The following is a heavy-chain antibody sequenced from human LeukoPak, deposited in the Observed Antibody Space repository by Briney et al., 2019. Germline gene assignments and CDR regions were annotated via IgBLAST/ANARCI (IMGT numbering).Heavy chain of an antibody. CDR2: IIPIFGTA. D-gene: IGHD5-12*01. V-gene: IGHV1-69*13. Sequence: SVKVSCKASGGTFSSYAISWVRQAPGQGLEWMGGIIPIFGTANYAQKFQGRVTITADDSTSTAYMELSSLRSEDTAVYYCARVGGYSGYETPLFDYWGQGTLVTVSS. CDR3: ARVGGYSGYETPLFDY. J-gene: IGHJ4*02. CDR1: GGTFSSYA.